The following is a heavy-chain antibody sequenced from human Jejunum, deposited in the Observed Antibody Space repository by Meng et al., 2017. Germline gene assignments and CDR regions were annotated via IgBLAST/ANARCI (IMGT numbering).Heavy chain of an antibody. D-gene: IGHD7-27*01. J-gene: IGHJ4*02. V-gene: IGHV4-61*01. CDR3: ARDHWGSLDY. CDR1: GGSVRSGCYQ. Sequence: QRRIQESGPGLVRPSEPLSLICSFSGGSVRSGCYQWGWIRQPPGKGLEWIGYASTNYNPSLKSRVTISVDTSKNQFSLKLTSVTAADTAVYYCARDHWGSLDYWGQGVLVTVSS. CDR2: AST.